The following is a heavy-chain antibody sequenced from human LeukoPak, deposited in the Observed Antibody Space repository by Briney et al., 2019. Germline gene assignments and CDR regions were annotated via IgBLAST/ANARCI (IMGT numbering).Heavy chain of an antibody. CDR1: GGSISSGGSS. CDR2: IYHSGST. D-gene: IGHD3-22*01. V-gene: IGHV4-30-2*01. CDR3: AKSPRALGSGYYYFYLFA. J-gene: IGHJ4*02. Sequence: SQTLSLTCAVSGGSISSGGSSWSWIRQPPGKGLEWIGYIYHSGSTYYNPSLKSRVTISVDRSKNQFSLKLSSVTAADTAVYYCAKSPRALGSGYYYFYLFAWGQGTLVTVSS.